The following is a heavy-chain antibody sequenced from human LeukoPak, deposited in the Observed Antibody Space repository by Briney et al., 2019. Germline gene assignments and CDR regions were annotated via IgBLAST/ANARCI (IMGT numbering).Heavy chain of an antibody. CDR3: ARQYNWNDFAAFDI. D-gene: IGHD1-20*01. Sequence: GGSLRLSCAASGFTFSSYGMHWVRQAPGKGLEWVAVISYDGSNKYYADSVKGRFTISRDNSKNTLYLQMNSLRAEDTAVYYCARQYNWNDFAAFDIWGQGTMVTVSS. J-gene: IGHJ3*02. CDR2: ISYDGSNK. CDR1: GFTFSSYG. V-gene: IGHV3-30*03.